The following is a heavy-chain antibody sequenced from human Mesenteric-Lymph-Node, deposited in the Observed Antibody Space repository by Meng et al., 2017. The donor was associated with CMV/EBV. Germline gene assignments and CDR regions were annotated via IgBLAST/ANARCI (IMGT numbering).Heavy chain of an antibody. D-gene: IGHD2-2*01. J-gene: IGHJ4*02. CDR1: GFTLSSYW. Sequence: GESLKIPRAASGFTLSSYWMSWVRQAPGKGLEWVANIKQDGSEKYYVDSVKGRFTISRDNAKNSLYLQMNSLRAEDTAVYYCARSTPDLYQLLPFDYWGQGTLVTVSS. V-gene: IGHV3-7*01. CDR2: IKQDGSEK. CDR3: ARSTPDLYQLLPFDY.